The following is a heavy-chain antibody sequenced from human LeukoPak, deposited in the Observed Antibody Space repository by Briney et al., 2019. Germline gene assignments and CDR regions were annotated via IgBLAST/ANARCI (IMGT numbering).Heavy chain of an antibody. CDR3: VRAIHYDYGDYVHYYYGMDV. J-gene: IGHJ6*02. Sequence: GGSLRLSCSASGFTLTWHVMHWVRQAPGKALEYVSFIHHNGDITSYADSVRGRFTVSRDNSKNTLFLELSSLRTDDTAVYYCVRAIHYDYGDYVHYYYGMDVWGQGTTVTVSS. CDR2: IHHNGDIT. CDR1: GFTLTWHV. V-gene: IGHV3-64D*06. D-gene: IGHD4-17*01.